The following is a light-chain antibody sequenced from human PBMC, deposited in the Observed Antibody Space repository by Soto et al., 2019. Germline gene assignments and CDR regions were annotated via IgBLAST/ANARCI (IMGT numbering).Light chain of an antibody. V-gene: IGKV3-15*01. J-gene: IGKJ4*01. Sequence: EIVVTQSPATLSVSPWERATLSCRASQSVSSNLAWYQQKRGQAPRLLIYGASTRATGIPARFSGSGSGTEVTLTISSLQSEDFAVYYCQQYNKWPLTFGGGTKVDIK. CDR3: QQYNKWPLT. CDR2: GAS. CDR1: QSVSSN.